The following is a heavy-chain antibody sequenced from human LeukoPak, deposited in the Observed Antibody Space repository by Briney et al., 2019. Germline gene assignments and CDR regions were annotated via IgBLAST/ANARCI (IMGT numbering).Heavy chain of an antibody. CDR2: IYHTGIT. CDR1: GDSISHYY. CDR3: ARSFGVVRKGWFDP. Sequence: SETLSLTCTVSGDSISHYYWTWIRQPPGRGLEWIAFIYHTGITNYNPSLQSRVITSLDTSKNQLSLKLRTVTAADTAVYYCARSFGVVRKGWFDPWGQGTLVTVSS. V-gene: IGHV4-59*01. D-gene: IGHD3-3*01. J-gene: IGHJ5*02.